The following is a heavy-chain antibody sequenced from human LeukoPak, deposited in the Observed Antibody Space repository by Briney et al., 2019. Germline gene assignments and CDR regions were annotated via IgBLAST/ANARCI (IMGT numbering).Heavy chain of an antibody. CDR1: GFTFSSYS. V-gene: IGHV3-21*01. J-gene: IGHJ5*02. CDR2: ISSSSSYI. D-gene: IGHD3-10*01. CDR3: ARDRDDYYGSGSYFDH. Sequence: GGSLRLSCAASGFTFSSYSMNWVRQAPGKGLEWVSSISSSSSYIYYADSVKGRFTISSDNAKNSLYLQMNSLRAEDTAVYYCARDRDDYYGSGSYFDHWGQGTLVTVSS.